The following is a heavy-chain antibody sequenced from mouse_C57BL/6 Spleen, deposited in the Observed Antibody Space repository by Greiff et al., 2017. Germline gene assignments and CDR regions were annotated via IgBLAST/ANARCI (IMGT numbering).Heavy chain of an antibody. CDR2: IYPGSGST. Sequence: VQLQQPGAELVKPGASVKMSCKASGYTFTSYWITWVKQRPGQGLEWIGDIYPGSGSTNYNEKFKSKATLTVDTSSSTAYMQLSSLTSEDSAVYYCARSGYYGIYAMDYWGQGTSVTVSS. J-gene: IGHJ4*01. D-gene: IGHD2-1*01. CDR1: GYTFTSYW. V-gene: IGHV1-55*01. CDR3: ARSGYYGIYAMDY.